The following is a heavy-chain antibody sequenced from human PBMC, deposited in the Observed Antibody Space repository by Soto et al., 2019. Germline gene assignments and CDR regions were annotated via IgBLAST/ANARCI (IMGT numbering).Heavy chain of an antibody. Sequence: SVKVSCKASGGTFSSYAISWVRQAPGQWLEWMGGIIPIFGTANYAQKFQGRVTITADKSTSTAYMELSSLRSEDTAVYYCASRITIFGVVIYYGMDVWGQGTTVTVSS. CDR3: ASRITIFGVVIYYGMDV. CDR1: GGTFSSYA. J-gene: IGHJ6*02. V-gene: IGHV1-69*06. D-gene: IGHD3-3*01. CDR2: IIPIFGTA.